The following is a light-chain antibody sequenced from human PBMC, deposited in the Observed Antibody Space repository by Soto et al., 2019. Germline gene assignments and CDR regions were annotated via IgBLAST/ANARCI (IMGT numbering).Light chain of an antibody. CDR1: SSNIGTNP. V-gene: IGLV1-44*01. CDR2: SND. Sequence: QSVLTQPPSASGTPGQRVTISCSGSSSNIGTNPVDWYQQVPGMAPKLLIYSNDQWPSGVPARFSGSKSGTSASLAISGLQPEDEADYYCAAWDDSLKGPVFGGGTKVTVL. J-gene: IGLJ3*02. CDR3: AAWDDSLKGPV.